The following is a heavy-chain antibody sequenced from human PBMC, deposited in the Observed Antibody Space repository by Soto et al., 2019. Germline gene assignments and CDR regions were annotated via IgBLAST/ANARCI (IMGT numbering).Heavy chain of an antibody. CDR2: IIPVLGVE. D-gene: IGHD2-15*01. Sequence: QVQLVQSGGEVKEPGSSVKVSCKASGGTFSSYIFTWVRQAPGQGLEWIGRIIPVLGVEYYAQRFQGRVTTTAEESTSTAYMELRSLRSEDTSIYYCANAAAPGSASSYYYGMDVWGQGTTVTVSS. V-gene: IGHV1-69*02. CDR3: ANAAAPGSASSYYYGMDV. J-gene: IGHJ6*02. CDR1: GGTFSSYI.